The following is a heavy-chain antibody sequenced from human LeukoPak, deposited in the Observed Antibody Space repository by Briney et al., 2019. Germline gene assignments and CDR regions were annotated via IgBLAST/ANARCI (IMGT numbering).Heavy chain of an antibody. CDR2: TRNKANSYTT. CDR3: AREGDGGWGDFDY. CDR1: GFTFSDHY. V-gene: IGHV3-72*01. Sequence: PGGSLRLSCAGSGFTFSDHYVDWVRQAPGKGLEWVGRTRNKANSYTTEYAASVRGRFTISRDDSKNSLYLQMNSLKTEDTAMYYCAREGDGGWGDFDYWGQGTLVTVSS. J-gene: IGHJ4*02. D-gene: IGHD6-19*01.